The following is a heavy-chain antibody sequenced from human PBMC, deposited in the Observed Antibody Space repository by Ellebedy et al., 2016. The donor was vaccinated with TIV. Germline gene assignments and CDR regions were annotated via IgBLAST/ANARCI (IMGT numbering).Heavy chain of an antibody. CDR2: IRSNANNYAT. J-gene: IGHJ6*03. CDR3: TRVSYDSSGYASYYYYYMDV. CDR1: GFTFSGSA. D-gene: IGHD3-22*01. Sequence: GESLKISCAASGFTFSGSAMHWVRQASGKGLEWVGRIRSNANNYATVYAASGKVRFTISRDDSKNTAYLQMNSLKTEDTAVYYCTRVSYDSSGYASYYYYYMDVWGKGTTVTVSS. V-gene: IGHV3-73*01.